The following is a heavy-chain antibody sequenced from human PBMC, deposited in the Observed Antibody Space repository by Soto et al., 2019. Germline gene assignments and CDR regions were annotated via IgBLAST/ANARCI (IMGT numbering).Heavy chain of an antibody. CDR3: AKGRVPLDY. V-gene: IGHV3-33*06. CDR1: GLTFSSYG. CDR2: ICYDGSNK. D-gene: IGHD3-10*01. J-gene: IGHJ4*02. Sequence: GGSLRLSCAASGLTFSSYGMPWVRQATGKGLDWVAVICYDGSNKYYADSVKGRFTISGDNSKNTLYLQMNSLTAEYTAVYCCAKGRVPLDYCGQGTLVTVSS.